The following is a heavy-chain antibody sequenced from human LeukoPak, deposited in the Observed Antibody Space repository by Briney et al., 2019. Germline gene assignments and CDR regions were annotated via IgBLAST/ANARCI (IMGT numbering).Heavy chain of an antibody. J-gene: IGHJ4*02. CDR2: IYYSGST. Sequence: SETLSLTCAVSGYSISSASYWGWIRQPPGKGLEWIGSIYYSGSTYYNPSLKSRVTISVDTSKNQFSLKLSSVTAADTAVYYCASFAGLLGQYYFDYWGQGTLVTVSS. D-gene: IGHD1-26*01. CDR3: ASFAGLLGQYYFDY. V-gene: IGHV4-38-2*01. CDR1: GYSISSASY.